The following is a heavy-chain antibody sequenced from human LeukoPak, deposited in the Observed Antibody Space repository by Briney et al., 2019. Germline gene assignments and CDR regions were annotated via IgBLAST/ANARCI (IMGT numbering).Heavy chain of an antibody. CDR1: GFTFSSYA. CDR2: LVGSGFTI. D-gene: IGHD3-16*02. V-gene: IGHV3-23*01. J-gene: IGHJ6*03. Sequence: PGGSLRLSCAASGFTFSSYAMSWVRQAPGKGLEWVSTLVGSGFTIYYSDSVKGRFTISRDNSKNTVYLLMNSLRAEDTAVYYCARELSWSPYYYMDVWGKGTTVTVSS. CDR3: ARELSWSPYYYMDV.